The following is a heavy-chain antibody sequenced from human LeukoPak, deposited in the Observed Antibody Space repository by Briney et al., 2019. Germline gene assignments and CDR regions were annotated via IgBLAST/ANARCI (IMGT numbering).Heavy chain of an antibody. V-gene: IGHV3-30*03. CDR3: ATDKERCTGGTCNLSNQFHY. CDR1: GFTFSSYG. Sequence: GRSLRLSCAASGFTFSSYGMHWVRQAPGKGLEWVAVISYDGSEKYYADSVKGRFTISRDNSKNTLYLQMNSLRIEDTAVFYCATDKERCTGGTCNLSNQFHYWGQGTLVTVSS. D-gene: IGHD2-15*01. J-gene: IGHJ4*02. CDR2: ISYDGSEK.